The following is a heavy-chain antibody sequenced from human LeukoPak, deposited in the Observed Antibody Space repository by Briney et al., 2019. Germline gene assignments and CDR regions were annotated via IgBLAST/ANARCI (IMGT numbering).Heavy chain of an antibody. D-gene: IGHD4-17*01. J-gene: IGHJ4*02. CDR3: ARDQSSYGAPEGIFDY. CDR2: ISSSSSTI. CDR1: GFTFSSYS. Sequence: GRSLRLSCAASGFTFSSYSMNWVRQAPGKGLEWVSYISSSSSTIYYADSVKGRFTISRDNAKNSLYLQMNSLRDEDTAVYYCARDQSSYGAPEGIFDYWGQGTLVTVTS. V-gene: IGHV3-48*02.